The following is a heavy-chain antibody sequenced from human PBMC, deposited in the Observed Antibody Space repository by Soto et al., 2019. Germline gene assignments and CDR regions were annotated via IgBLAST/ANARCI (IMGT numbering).Heavy chain of an antibody. CDR2: INQIGSVK. J-gene: IGHJ4*02. CDR1: GFALSPYW. D-gene: IGHD1-1*01. V-gene: IGHV3-7*03. CDR3: ARLTEAVTTFVY. Sequence: GGSLRLSCEASGFALSPYWMSWVRQAPGKGLEWVASINQIGSVKHYVDSVRGRFTISRDNAKNSLFLRMNSLSAEDTAVYYCARLTEAVTTFVYWGQGTPVTVSS.